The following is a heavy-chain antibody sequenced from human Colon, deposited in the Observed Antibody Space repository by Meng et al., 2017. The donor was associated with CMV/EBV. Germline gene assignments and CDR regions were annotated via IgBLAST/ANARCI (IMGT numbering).Heavy chain of an antibody. CDR2: ITVYNGNT. CDR1: GYTFINYG. V-gene: IGHV1-18*01. D-gene: IGHD6-13*01. Sequence: ASVKVSCKASGYTFINYGINWVRQAPGQGLEWMGWITVYNGNTNYAQKFQGRVTMTTDTSTSTAYMELRSLRSDDTAVCYCARDGGEAAGTPFYYYGMDVWGQGTTVTVSS. CDR3: ARDGGEAAGTPFYYYGMDV. J-gene: IGHJ6*02.